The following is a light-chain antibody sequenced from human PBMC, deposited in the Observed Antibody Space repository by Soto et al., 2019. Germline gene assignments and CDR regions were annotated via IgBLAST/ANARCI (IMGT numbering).Light chain of an antibody. CDR1: QSVNSN. CDR2: GAS. CDR3: QQYNNWLRT. V-gene: IGKV3-15*01. Sequence: EIVMTQSPATVSVSPGERATLSCRASQSVNSNLVWYQHIPGQAPRLLIYGASTRATGIPARFSGSGSGTDFTLTISSLQSEDFALYYCQQYNNWLRTFGQGTRVEIK. J-gene: IGKJ1*01.